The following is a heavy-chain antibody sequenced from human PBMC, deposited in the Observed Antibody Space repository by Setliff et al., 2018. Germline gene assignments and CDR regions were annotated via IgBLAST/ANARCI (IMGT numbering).Heavy chain of an antibody. D-gene: IGHD6-6*01. CDR2: INHSGST. CDR1: GGSFSGYS. CDR3: ARGRDRIAARRGNWFDP. V-gene: IGHV4-34*01. J-gene: IGHJ5*02. Sequence: SETLSLTCAVYGGSFSGYSWSWIRQPPGKGLEWIGEINHSGSTNYNPSLKNRVTISVDTSKNQFSLKLSSVTAADTAVFYCARGRDRIAARRGNWFDPWGQGTLVTVS.